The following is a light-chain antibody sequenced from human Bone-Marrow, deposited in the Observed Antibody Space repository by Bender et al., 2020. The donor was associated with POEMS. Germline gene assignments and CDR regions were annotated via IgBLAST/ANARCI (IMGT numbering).Light chain of an antibody. CDR1: DRDIGTYHL. J-gene: IGLJ3*02. CDR2: EAN. Sequence: QSALTQPASVSGSPGQSITISCSGTDRDIGTYHLVSWYQQTPGEAPKLIIYEANKRPLGVSTRFSGSKSGNTASLTISGLQAEDEADYYCSSYTSSSTLVFGGGTQLTVL. CDR3: SSYTSSSTLV. V-gene: IGLV2-14*02.